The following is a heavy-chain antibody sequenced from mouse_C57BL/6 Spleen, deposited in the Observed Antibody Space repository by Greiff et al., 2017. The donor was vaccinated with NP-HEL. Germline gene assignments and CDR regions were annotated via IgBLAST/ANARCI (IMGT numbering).Heavy chain of an antibody. CDR1: GYTFTSYT. D-gene: IGHD2-4*01. Sequence: QVQLQQPGAELVKPGASVKLSCKASGYTFTSYTMHWVKQRPGQGLEWIGYINPSSGYTKYNQKFKDKATLTADKSSSTAYMQLSSLTSEDSAVYYCARYDYDTWFAYWGQGTLVTVSA. J-gene: IGHJ3*01. CDR2: INPSSGYT. V-gene: IGHV1S26*01. CDR3: ARYDYDTWFAY.